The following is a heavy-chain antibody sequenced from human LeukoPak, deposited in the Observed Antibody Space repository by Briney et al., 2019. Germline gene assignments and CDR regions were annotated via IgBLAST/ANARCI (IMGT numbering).Heavy chain of an antibody. D-gene: IGHD6-25*01. CDR1: GFTFINYS. J-gene: IGHJ6*03. Sequence: PGGSLRLSCAASGFTFINYSMNWVRQAPGKGLQWVSYISGSRTSIYYADSVMGRFTISRDNAQNALYQQMNSLRAEDTAVYFCARDHGYLGYYMDVWGKGTTVTVSS. CDR2: ISGSRTSI. CDR3: ARDHGYLGYYMDV. V-gene: IGHV3-48*01.